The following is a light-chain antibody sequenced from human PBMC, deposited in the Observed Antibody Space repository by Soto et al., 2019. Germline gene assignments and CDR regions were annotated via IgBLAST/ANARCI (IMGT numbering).Light chain of an antibody. V-gene: IGKV3-11*01. CDR3: QQRSNWLFT. CDR2: DAS. Sequence: EIVLTQSPATLSLSPGERATLSCRASQSVSSYLAWYQQKHGQAPRLLIYDASNRATGIPARFSGSGSGKDFTLTISSLEPEDVAVYYCQQRSNWLFTFGPGTKVDIK. CDR1: QSVSSY. J-gene: IGKJ3*01.